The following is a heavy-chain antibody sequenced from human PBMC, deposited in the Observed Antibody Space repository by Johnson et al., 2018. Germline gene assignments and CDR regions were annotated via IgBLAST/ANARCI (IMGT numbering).Heavy chain of an antibody. CDR1: GFTFSSYG. Sequence: QVQLVQSGGGVVQPGRSLRLSCAASGFTFSSYGMHWVRQAPGKGLEWVAVISYDGSNKYYADSVKGRFTIYRDNSKNTLYLQMNSLRAEDTAVYYCAKGGDTAMVPNDYYGMDVWGQGTTVTVSS. J-gene: IGHJ6*02. CDR3: AKGGDTAMVPNDYYGMDV. V-gene: IGHV3-30*18. CDR2: ISYDGSNK. D-gene: IGHD5-18*01.